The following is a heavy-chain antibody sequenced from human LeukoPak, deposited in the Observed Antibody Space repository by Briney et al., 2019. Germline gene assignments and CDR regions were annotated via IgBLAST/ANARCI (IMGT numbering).Heavy chain of an antibody. J-gene: IGHJ4*02. V-gene: IGHV4-4*02. CDR3: ARQTGAGLFILP. CDR1: GGSISKSNW. Sequence: SGTLSLTCAVSGGSISKSNWWSWVRQAPGKGLEWIGEIYHSGSTNYNPSLKSRVTISVDTSKNQFSLILTSVTAADTAVYYCARQTGAGLFILPGGQGTLVTVSS. D-gene: IGHD3-3*01. CDR2: IYHSGST.